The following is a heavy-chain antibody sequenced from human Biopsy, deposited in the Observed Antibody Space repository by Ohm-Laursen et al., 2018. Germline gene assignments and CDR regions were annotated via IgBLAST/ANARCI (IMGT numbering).Heavy chain of an antibody. CDR3: ARELGNGMDV. CDR1: GFSFSSSW. Sequence: SLRLSCSATGFSFSSSWMSWVRQAPGKGLEWVSFTTNTGRTVYADSVKGRFTISRDNADNSLHLQMKSLRAEDTAVYYCARELGNGMDVWGQGTPVTVSS. V-gene: IGHV3-11*01. J-gene: IGHJ6*02. CDR2: TTNTGRTV.